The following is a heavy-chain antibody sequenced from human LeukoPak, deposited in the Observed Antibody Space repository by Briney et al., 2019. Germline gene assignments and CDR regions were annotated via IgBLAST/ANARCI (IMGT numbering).Heavy chain of an antibody. J-gene: IGHJ5*02. CDR1: GYTFTNYH. CDR2: INPRTGGT. Sequence: ASVKVSCKASGYTFTNYHVHWVRQAPGQGLEWVGIINPRTGGTTYAQMLQGRVTMTRDTSSNTVYMEMSSLRSEDTAVYYCARDSLGYTYGYSTYLDPWGQGTLVTVSS. D-gene: IGHD5-18*01. CDR3: ARDSLGYTYGYSTYLDP. V-gene: IGHV1-46*04.